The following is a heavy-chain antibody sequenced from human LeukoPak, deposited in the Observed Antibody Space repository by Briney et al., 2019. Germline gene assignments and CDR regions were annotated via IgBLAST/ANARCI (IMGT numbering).Heavy chain of an antibody. D-gene: IGHD2-2*01. CDR3: AREDACSSTSCYTNNWFDP. Sequence: SETLSLTCTVSGGSISSYYWSWIRQPPGKGLEWIGYIYYSGSTSHNPSLKSRVTISVDTSGNQFSLKLSSVTAADTAVYYCAREDACSSTSCYTNNWFDPWGQGILVTVSS. V-gene: IGHV4-59*01. CDR1: GGSISSYY. J-gene: IGHJ5*02. CDR2: IYYSGST.